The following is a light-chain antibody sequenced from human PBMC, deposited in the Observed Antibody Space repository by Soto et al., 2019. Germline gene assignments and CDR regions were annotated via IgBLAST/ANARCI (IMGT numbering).Light chain of an antibody. CDR1: QSVSSSY. CDR3: QQYGGSLLT. V-gene: IGKV3-20*01. J-gene: IGKJ4*01. CDR2: GAS. Sequence: EIVLTQSPGTLSLSPGERATLSCRASQSVSSSYLAWYQQKPGQAPRLLIYGASSRATGIPDRLSGSGSGTDFTLTISRLEPEDFAVYYCQQYGGSLLTFGGGTKVEIK.